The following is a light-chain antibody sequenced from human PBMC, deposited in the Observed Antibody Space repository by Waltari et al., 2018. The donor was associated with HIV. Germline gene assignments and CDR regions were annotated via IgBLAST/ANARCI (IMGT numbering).Light chain of an antibody. V-gene: IGLV6-57*04. Sequence: NFMLTQPHSVSESPGKTVTISCTRSSGSIASNYVQWYQQRPGSAPTTMSYEDNHRPSGVPDRFSGSIDSSSNSASLTISGLKTEDEADYYGQSYDSSNRVFGGGTKLTVL. CDR2: EDN. CDR3: QSYDSSNRV. CDR1: SGSIASNY. J-gene: IGLJ3*02.